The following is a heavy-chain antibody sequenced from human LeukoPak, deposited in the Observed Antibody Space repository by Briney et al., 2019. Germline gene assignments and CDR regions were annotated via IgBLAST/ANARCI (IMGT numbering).Heavy chain of an antibody. V-gene: IGHV4-30-2*01. CDR1: GGSISSGGYS. CDR3: ARGDSSGYYRYSDY. J-gene: IGHJ4*02. CDR2: IYHSGST. D-gene: IGHD3-22*01. Sequence: SETLSLTCAVSGGSISSGGYSWSWIRQPPGKGLEWIGYIYHSGSTYYNPSLKSRVTISVDRSKNQFSLKLSSVTAADTAVYYCARGDSSGYYRYSDYWGQGTLVTVSS.